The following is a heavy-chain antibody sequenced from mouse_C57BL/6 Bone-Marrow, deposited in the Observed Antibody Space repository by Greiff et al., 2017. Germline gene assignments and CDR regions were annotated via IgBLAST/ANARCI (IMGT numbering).Heavy chain of an antibody. CDR2: INPSTGGT. J-gene: IGHJ3*01. Sequence: VQLQQSGPELVKPGASVKISCKASGYSFTGYYMNWVKQSPEKSLEWIGEINPSTGGTTYNQKFKAKATLTVDKSSSTAYMQLKSLTSEDSAVYYCAWDGGYDGSWFAYWGQGTLVTVAA. V-gene: IGHV1-42*01. D-gene: IGHD2-2*01. CDR1: GYSFTGYY. CDR3: AWDGGYDGSWFAY.